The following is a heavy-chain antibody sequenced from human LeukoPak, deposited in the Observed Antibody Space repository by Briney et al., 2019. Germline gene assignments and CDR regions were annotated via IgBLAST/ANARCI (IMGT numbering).Heavy chain of an antibody. V-gene: IGHV3-23*01. J-gene: IGHJ6*03. CDR3: AKDGYDYYYYYYMDV. Sequence: GGSLRLSCAASGFTFSSYAMSWVRQAPGKGLGWVSAISGSGGSTYYADSVKGRFTISRDNSKNTLYLQMNSLRAEDTAVYYCAKDGYDYYYYYYMDVWGKGTTVTVSS. CDR2: ISGSGGST. D-gene: IGHD5-12*01. CDR1: GFTFSSYA.